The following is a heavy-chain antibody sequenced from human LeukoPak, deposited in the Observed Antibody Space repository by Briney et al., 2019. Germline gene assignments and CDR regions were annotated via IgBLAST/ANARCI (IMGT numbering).Heavy chain of an antibody. V-gene: IGHV3-30*18. CDR3: AKGPLRGTAAAIDY. J-gene: IGHJ4*02. CDR1: GFTFNNYG. D-gene: IGHD2-2*01. Sequence: GGSLRLSCAASGFTFNNYGMHWVRQAPGKGLEWVAVISYDGRNKHYPDSVKGRFTISRDISTDTLWLQMDSLRAEDTAVYYCAKGPLRGTAAAIDYWGQGTLVTVSS. CDR2: ISYDGRNK.